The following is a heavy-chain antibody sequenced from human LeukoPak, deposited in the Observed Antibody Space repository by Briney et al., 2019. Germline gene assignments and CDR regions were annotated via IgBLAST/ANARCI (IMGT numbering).Heavy chain of an antibody. V-gene: IGHV3-7*01. CDR1: GFTFSSYW. Sequence: GGSLRLSCAASGFTFSSYWMSWVRQAPGKGLEWVANIKQDGSEKYYVDSVKGRFTISRDNAKNSLYLQMNGLRAEDTAVYYCAREASHDAFDIWGQGTMVTVS. J-gene: IGHJ3*02. CDR3: AREASHDAFDI. CDR2: IKQDGSEK.